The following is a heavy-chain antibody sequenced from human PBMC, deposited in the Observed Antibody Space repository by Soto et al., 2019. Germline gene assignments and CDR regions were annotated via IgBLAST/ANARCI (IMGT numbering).Heavy chain of an antibody. V-gene: IGHV4-30-4*01. J-gene: IGHJ5*02. CDR1: GGSINTINNY. CDR2: ISYSGST. CDR3: AREEAARIERWFDP. Sequence: SETLSLTCTVSGGSINTINNYWSWIRQPPGKGLEWIGFISYSGSTYYNPSLMSRLTISLDTSTNRFSLKLTSVTAADTAVYYCAREEAARIERWFDPWGQGXLVTV. D-gene: IGHD6-6*01.